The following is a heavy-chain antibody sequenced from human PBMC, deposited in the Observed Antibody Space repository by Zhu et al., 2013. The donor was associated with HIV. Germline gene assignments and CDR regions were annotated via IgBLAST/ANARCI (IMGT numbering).Heavy chain of an antibody. Sequence: QVQLVQSGAEVKKPGSSVKVSCKASGGTFSSYTISWVRQAPGQGLEWMGRIIPILGIANYAQKFQGRVTITADKSTSTAYMELSSLRSEDTAVYYCAREPHPPYYDSSGRAIDYWGQGTLVTVSS. CDR3: AREPHPPYYDSSGRAIDY. V-gene: IGHV1-69*08. CDR1: GGTFSSYT. J-gene: IGHJ4*02. CDR2: IIPILGIA. D-gene: IGHD3-22*01.